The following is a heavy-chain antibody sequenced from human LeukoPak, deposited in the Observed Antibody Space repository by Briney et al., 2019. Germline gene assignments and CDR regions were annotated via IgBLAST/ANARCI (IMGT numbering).Heavy chain of an antibody. D-gene: IGHD3-22*01. Sequence: GGSLRLSCAASGFTFSSYSMNWVRQAPGKGLEWVSYISSSSSTIYYADSVKGRFTISRDNAKNSLYLQMNSLRDEDTAVYYCARDFRYYDSSGYYWVNDAFYIWGQGTMVTVSS. J-gene: IGHJ3*02. CDR2: ISSSSSTI. CDR1: GFTFSSYS. CDR3: ARDFRYYDSSGYYWVNDAFYI. V-gene: IGHV3-48*02.